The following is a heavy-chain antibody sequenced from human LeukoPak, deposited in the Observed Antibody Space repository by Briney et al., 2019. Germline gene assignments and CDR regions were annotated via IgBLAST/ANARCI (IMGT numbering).Heavy chain of an antibody. V-gene: IGHV1-18*01. CDR1: GYTFTSYG. J-gene: IGHJ4*02. Sequence: ASVKVSCKASGYTFTSYGISWARQAPGQGLEWMGWISAYNGNTNYAQKLQGRVTMTTDTSTSTAYMELRSLRSDDTAVYYCARSAIFGVVSPHFDYWGQGTLVTVSS. CDR3: ARSAIFGVVSPHFDY. CDR2: ISAYNGNT. D-gene: IGHD3-3*01.